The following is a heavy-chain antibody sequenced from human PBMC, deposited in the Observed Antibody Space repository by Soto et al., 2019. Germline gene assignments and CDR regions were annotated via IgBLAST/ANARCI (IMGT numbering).Heavy chain of an antibody. D-gene: IGHD6-13*01. CDR3: ARVYSVIYPGYFDY. CDR1: GGPFSRGGYY. CDR2: ICYTGST. Sequence: QVQLQESGPGLVKPSETLSLTCTVSGGPFSRGGYYWSCIRQHPGKGLECIGYICYTGSTYYNPSRNSRATMSVDPSKRQYPLDLSSLAAVDTAVYYCARVYSVIYPGYFDYWGQGALVTVSS. J-gene: IGHJ4*02. V-gene: IGHV4-31*03.